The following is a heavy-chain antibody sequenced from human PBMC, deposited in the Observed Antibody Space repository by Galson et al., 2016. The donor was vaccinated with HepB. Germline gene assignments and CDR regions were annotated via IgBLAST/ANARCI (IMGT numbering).Heavy chain of an antibody. CDR2: IPYNADNE. CDR3: AKDRALELRSGIDY. D-gene: IGHD1-7*01. V-gene: IGHV3-30*18. Sequence: SLRLSCAASGFTFNIYGMHWVRQPPGKGLEWVALIPYNADNEYYADSVEGRFTISRDNSKNTLYLQMNSLRTDDTAVYFCAKDRALELRSGIDYWGHGTLVTVSS. J-gene: IGHJ4*01. CDR1: GFTFNIYG.